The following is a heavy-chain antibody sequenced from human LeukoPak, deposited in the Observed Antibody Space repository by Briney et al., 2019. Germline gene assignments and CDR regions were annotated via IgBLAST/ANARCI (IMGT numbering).Heavy chain of an antibody. J-gene: IGHJ4*02. V-gene: IGHV1-18*04. CDR1: GYTFTGYY. Sequence: ASVKVSCKASGYTFTGYYMHWVRQAPGQGLEWMGWISAYNGNTNYAQKLQGRVTMTTDTSTSTAYMELRSLRSDDTAVYYCARDSPGSGRKFQFDYWGQGTLVTVSS. CDR2: ISAYNGNT. D-gene: IGHD6-19*01. CDR3: ARDSPGSGRKFQFDY.